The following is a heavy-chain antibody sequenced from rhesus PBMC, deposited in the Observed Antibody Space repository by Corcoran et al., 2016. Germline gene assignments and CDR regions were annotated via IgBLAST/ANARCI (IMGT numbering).Heavy chain of an antibody. D-gene: IGHD6-37*01. Sequence: EVQLVQSGAEVKKPGASVKISCKASGYTFTDYYLHWVRQAPGKGLEWVGRFDLEEDEAIHAQKFQDRVTIPADTSTDTAYMELSSLRSEDTAVYYCATRGERYYFDYWGQGVLVTVSS. CDR1: GYTFTDYY. CDR2: FDLEEDEA. CDR3: ATRGERYYFDY. V-gene: IGHV1-111*02. J-gene: IGHJ4*01.